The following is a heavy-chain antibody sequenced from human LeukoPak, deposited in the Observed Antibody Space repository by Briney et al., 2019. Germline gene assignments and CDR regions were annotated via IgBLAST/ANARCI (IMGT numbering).Heavy chain of an antibody. CDR1: GGSISSGSYY. CDR2: IYTSGST. D-gene: IGHD3-22*01. V-gene: IGHV4-61*02. Sequence: PSQTLSLTCTVSGGSISSGSYYWSWIRQPAGKGLEWIGRIYTSGSTNYNPSLKSRVTISVDTSKNQFPLKLSSVTAADTAVYYCARGGRYYDSSGYYSIDYWGQGTLVTVSS. CDR3: ARGGRYYDSSGYYSIDY. J-gene: IGHJ4*02.